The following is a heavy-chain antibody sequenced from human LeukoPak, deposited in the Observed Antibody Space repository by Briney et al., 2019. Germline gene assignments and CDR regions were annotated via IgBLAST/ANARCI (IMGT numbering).Heavy chain of an antibody. CDR3: ARDGSSWSFDS. CDR1: GFAFSDYY. D-gene: IGHD6-13*01. Sequence: PGGSLRLSCAASGFAFSDYYTNWIRQAPGKGLEWVSYISSSGSTIYYADSVKGRFTISRDNAKNPLYLQMNSLRVEDTAVYYCARDGSSWSFDSWGQGTLVTVSS. V-gene: IGHV3-11*01. CDR2: ISSSGSTI. J-gene: IGHJ4*02.